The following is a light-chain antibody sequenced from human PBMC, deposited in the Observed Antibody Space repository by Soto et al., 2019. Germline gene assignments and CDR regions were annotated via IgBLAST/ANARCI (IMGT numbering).Light chain of an antibody. CDR1: SSDVGGYNY. V-gene: IGLV2-14*01. CDR3: SSYTSSSTLDVV. J-gene: IGLJ2*01. CDR2: DVS. Sequence: ALTQPASVTGLPRDALTIFRTGTSSDVGGYNYVSWYQQHPGKAPKLMIYDVSNRPSGVSNRFSGSKSGNTASLTISGLQAEDEADYYCSSYTSSSTLDVVFGGGTKVTVL.